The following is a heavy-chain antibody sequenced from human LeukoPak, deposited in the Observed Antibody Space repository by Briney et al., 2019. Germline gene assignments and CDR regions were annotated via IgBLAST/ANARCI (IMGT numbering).Heavy chain of an antibody. CDR3: ARDARGAAAADDAFDI. V-gene: IGHV1-69*01. CDR1: GGTFSIYA. J-gene: IGHJ3*02. Sequence: GSSVKVSCKASGGTFSIYAISWVRQAPGQGLEWMGVIIPIFGTANYAQKFQGRVTITADESTSTAYMELSSLRSEDTAVYYCARDARGAAAADDAFDIWGQGTMVTVSS. CDR2: IIPIFGTA. D-gene: IGHD6-13*01.